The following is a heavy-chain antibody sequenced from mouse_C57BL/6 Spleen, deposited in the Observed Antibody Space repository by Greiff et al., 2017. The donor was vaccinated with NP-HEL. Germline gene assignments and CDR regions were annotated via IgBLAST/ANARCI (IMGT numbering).Heavy chain of an antibody. J-gene: IGHJ1*03. CDR1: GFSLSTFGMG. CDR3: ARMITTVVELFDV. CDR2: IWWDDDK. V-gene: IGHV8-8*01. D-gene: IGHD1-1*01. Sequence: QVTLKESGPGILQPSQTLSLTCSFTGFSLSTFGMGVGWIRQPSGKGLEWLAHIWWDDDKYYNPALKSRLTISKDTSKNQVFLKIANVDTADTATYYCARMITTVVELFDVWGTGTTVTVSS.